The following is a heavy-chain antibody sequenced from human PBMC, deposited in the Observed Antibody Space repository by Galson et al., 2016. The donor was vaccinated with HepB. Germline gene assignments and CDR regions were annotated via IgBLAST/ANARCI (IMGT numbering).Heavy chain of an antibody. CDR3: AHRGRPRYFDP. D-gene: IGHD6-6*01. CDR2: IYWDDED. Sequence: PALVKPTQTLTLTCSVSGISVTTFEVGVGWIRQSPGKAPGWLAIIYWDDEDRYSPSLKSRLTITRDTSNNQVVLTIINMDPEDTATYYCAHRGRPRYFDPWGQGTLVTVSS. V-gene: IGHV2-5*02. J-gene: IGHJ4*02. CDR1: GISVTTFEVG.